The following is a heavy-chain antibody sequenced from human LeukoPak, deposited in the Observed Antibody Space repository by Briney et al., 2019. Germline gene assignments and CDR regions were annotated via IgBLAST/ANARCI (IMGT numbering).Heavy chain of an antibody. CDR3: ARDGPGQKSNFDF. Sequence: ASVKVSFKASGYTFTDYFIHWVRQAPGQGLEWMGWINPKSGDTNSAQNFHGRVTMTRDTSINTVYMQLHRLRFDDTAVYYCARDGPGQKSNFDFWGQGTLVTVSS. CDR2: INPKSGDT. CDR1: GYTFTDYF. V-gene: IGHV1-2*02. J-gene: IGHJ4*02.